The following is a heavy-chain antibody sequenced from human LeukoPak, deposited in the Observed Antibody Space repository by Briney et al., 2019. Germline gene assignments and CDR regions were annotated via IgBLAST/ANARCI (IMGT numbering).Heavy chain of an antibody. CDR2: ISAYNGNT. D-gene: IGHD4/OR15-4a*01. J-gene: IGHJ6*04. CDR3: ARDFIGANYYYAMDV. CDR1: GYTFTTYG. V-gene: IGHV1-18*04. Sequence: ASVMVSCKASGYTFTTYGITWVRQAPAQGLEWMGWISAYNGNTNYAQNLQGRVTMTTDTSTSTAYMELRSLRSDDTAVYYCARDFIGANYYYAMDVWGKGTTVTVSS.